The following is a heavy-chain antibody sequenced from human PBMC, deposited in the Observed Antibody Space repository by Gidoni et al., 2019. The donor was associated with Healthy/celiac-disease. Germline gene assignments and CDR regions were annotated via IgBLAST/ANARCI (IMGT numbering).Heavy chain of an antibody. V-gene: IGHV1-18*01. Sequence: QVQLVQSGAEVKKPGASVKVSCKASGYTFTSYGISWVRQAPGQGLEWMGWISAYNGNTNYAQKLQGRVTMTTDTSTSTAYMELRSLRSDDTAVYYCARDPSTGDCSSTSCFNGFDYWGQGTLVTVSS. CDR2: ISAYNGNT. J-gene: IGHJ4*02. CDR3: ARDPSTGDCSSTSCFNGFDY. D-gene: IGHD2-2*01. CDR1: GYTFTSYG.